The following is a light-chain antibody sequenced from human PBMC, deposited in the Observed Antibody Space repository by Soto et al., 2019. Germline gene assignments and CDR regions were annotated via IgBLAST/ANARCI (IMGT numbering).Light chain of an antibody. J-gene: IGLJ1*01. CDR3: SAWDDSLIGYV. Sequence: VLTQPPSASGTPGQRVTISCSGSSSNIGSHTVNWYQHLPGAAPKLVICRDSQRPSGVPDRFSGSKSGTSASLAISGLQSEDEAEYYCSAWDDSLIGYVFGTGTKVTVL. CDR2: RDS. CDR1: SSNIGSHT. V-gene: IGLV1-44*01.